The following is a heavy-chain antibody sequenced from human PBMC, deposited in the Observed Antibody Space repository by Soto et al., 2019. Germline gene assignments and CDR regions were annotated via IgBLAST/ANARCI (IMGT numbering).Heavy chain of an antibody. J-gene: IGHJ5*02. CDR1: GYSFTNYL. CDR3: ARANVWKAGFFEINSFDP. V-gene: IGHV5-51*01. CDR2: IYLVDSDT. D-gene: IGHD3-16*01. Sequence: LGESLKICWKGAGYSFTNYLSCWVRQLPGKGLEWMGTIYLVDSDTRYRPSFQGRVTIAADKSSSAAYLQWGSLKASDTAMYYCARANVWKAGFFEINSFDPWGQGTLVTVSS.